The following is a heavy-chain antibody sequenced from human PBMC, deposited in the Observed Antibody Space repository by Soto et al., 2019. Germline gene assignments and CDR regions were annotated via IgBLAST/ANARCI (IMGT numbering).Heavy chain of an antibody. D-gene: IGHD5-18*01. J-gene: IGHJ4*02. CDR1: GFTFSTYG. Sequence: ESGGGVVQPGKSLRLSCAASGFTFSTYGMHWVRQAPGKGLEWVAVIWYDGSNKYHGDSLKGRFTISRDNSKNTLYLQINNPRAEDTAVYYCGRDGALGDTAVVDSWGQGTLVTVSS. CDR2: IWYDGSNK. V-gene: IGHV3-33*01. CDR3: GRDGALGDTAVVDS.